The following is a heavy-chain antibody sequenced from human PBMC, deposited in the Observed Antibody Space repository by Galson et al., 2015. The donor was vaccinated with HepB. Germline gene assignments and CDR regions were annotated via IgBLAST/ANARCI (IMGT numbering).Heavy chain of an antibody. CDR2: IRDDGSSK. CDR3: ASPAETPYY. D-gene: IGHD4-23*01. Sequence: SLRLSCAASGFTFSGSAMHWVRQAPGKGLEWVSFIRDDGSSKLYADSVKGRFTISRDNSKNTLSLQMNSLRPEDTAVYYCASPAETPYYWGQGTLVTVSS. CDR1: GFTFSGSA. J-gene: IGHJ4*02. V-gene: IGHV3-30*02.